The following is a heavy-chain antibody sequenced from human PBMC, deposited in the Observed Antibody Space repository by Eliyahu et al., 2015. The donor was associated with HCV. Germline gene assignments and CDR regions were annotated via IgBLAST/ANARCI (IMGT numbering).Heavy chain of an antibody. V-gene: IGHV4-59*01. J-gene: IGHJ5*02. CDR3: ASGGGGIAVAGTGGWFDP. Sequence: QVQLQESGPGLVKPSETLSLTCXVSGXXXPTYYWSWXRPPPGKGLAWXGDIQYSGSTNYHPSLKSRVTISIDTSKNQFSLKLTSVTAADTAVYYCASGGGGIAVAGTGGWFDPWGQGTLVTVSS. CDR1: GXXXPTYY. D-gene: IGHD6-19*01. CDR2: IQYSGST.